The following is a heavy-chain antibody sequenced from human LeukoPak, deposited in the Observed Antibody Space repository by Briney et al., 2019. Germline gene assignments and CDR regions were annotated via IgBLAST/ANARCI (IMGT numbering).Heavy chain of an antibody. CDR3: ARDLKLYNWNDALGRWSRYFDY. CDR2: INPNSGGT. V-gene: IGHV1-2*02. CDR1: GYTFTGYY. D-gene: IGHD1-20*01. J-gene: IGHJ4*02. Sequence: ASVKVSCKASGYTFTGYYMHWVRQAPGQGLEWMGWINPNSGGTNYAQKFQGRVTMTTDTSTSTAYMELRSLRSDDTAVYYCARDLKLYNWNDALGRWSRYFDYWGQGTLVTVSS.